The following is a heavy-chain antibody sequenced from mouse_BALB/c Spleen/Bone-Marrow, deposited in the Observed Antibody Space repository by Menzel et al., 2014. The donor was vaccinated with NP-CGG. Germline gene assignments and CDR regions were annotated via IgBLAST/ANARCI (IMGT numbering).Heavy chain of an antibody. Sequence: VQLKESGPELEKPGASVKISCKASGYSFTGYNINWVKQSNGKSLEWIGNIDPYYGGTSYNQKFKGKATLTVDKSSSTAYMQLKSLTSEDSAVYYCATRYYGYDDYFDYWGQGTTLTVSS. CDR2: IDPYYGGT. CDR3: ATRYYGYDDYFDY. D-gene: IGHD2-2*01. V-gene: IGHV1-39*01. CDR1: GYSFTGYN. J-gene: IGHJ2*01.